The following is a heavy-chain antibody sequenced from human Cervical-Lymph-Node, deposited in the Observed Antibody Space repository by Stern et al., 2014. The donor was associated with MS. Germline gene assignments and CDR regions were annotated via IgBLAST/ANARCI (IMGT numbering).Heavy chain of an antibody. CDR1: GGSISSGAYY. Sequence: QLQLQESGPGLVKPSQTLSLTCTVSGGSISSGAYYWRWIRQPPGKGLEWIGYISYSGSTSYNPSLQSRLSMSVDTSKNQFSLNLSSVTAADTAVYYCARGGIFDYWGQGTLVTVSS. CDR3: ARGGIFDY. V-gene: IGHV4-30-4*01. CDR2: ISYSGST. J-gene: IGHJ4*02.